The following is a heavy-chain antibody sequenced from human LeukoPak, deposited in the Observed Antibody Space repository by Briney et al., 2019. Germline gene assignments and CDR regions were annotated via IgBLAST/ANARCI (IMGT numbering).Heavy chain of an antibody. CDR3: AKLPVDYYDSSGYYYVHY. CDR2: ISGSGGST. D-gene: IGHD3-22*01. Sequence: GGSLRLSCAASGFTFSSYAMSWVRQAPGKGLEWVSAISGSGGSTYYADSVKGRFTISRDNSKNTLYLQMNSLRAEDTAVYYCAKLPVDYYDSSGYYYVHYWGQGTLVTVSS. CDR1: GFTFSSYA. J-gene: IGHJ4*02. V-gene: IGHV3-23*01.